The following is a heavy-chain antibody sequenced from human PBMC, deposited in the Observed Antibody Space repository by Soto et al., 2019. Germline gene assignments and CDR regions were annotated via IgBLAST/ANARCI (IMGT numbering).Heavy chain of an antibody. CDR2: IKQDGSEK. D-gene: IGHD3-16*02. CDR3: ARVIMITFGGVIVPPLDY. V-gene: IGHV3-7*03. CDR1: GFTFSSYW. Sequence: GSLRLSCAASGFTFSSYWMSWVRQAPGKGLEWVANIKQDGSEKYYVDSVKGRFTMSRDNAKNSLYLQMNSLRAEDTAVYYCARVIMITFGGVIVPPLDYWGQGTLVTVSS. J-gene: IGHJ4*02.